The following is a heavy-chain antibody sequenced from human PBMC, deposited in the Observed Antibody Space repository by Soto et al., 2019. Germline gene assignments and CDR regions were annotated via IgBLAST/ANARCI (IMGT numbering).Heavy chain of an antibody. Sequence: GASVKVSCKASGYTFTSYYMHWVRQAPAQGLEWMGIINPSGGSTSYAQKFQGRVTMTRDTSTSTVYMELSSLRSEDTAVYYCARNPRTDCSSTSCWPYFDYWGQGTLVTVSS. CDR2: INPSGGST. CDR1: GYTFTSYY. V-gene: IGHV1-46*01. CDR3: ARNPRTDCSSTSCWPYFDY. J-gene: IGHJ4*02. D-gene: IGHD2-2*01.